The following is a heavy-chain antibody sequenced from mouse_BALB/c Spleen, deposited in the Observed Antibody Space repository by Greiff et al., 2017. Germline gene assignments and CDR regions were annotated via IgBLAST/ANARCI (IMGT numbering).Heavy chain of an antibody. CDR2: IRNKANGYTT. CDR3: ARDNAVEAMDY. CDR1: GFTSTDYY. V-gene: IGHV7-3*02. J-gene: IGHJ4*01. Sequence: EVMLVESGGGLVQPGGSLRLSCATSGFTSTDYYMSWVRQPPGKALEWLGFIRNKANGYTTEYSASVKGRFTISRDNSQSILYLQMNTLRAEDSATYYCARDNAVEAMDYWGQGTSVTVSS.